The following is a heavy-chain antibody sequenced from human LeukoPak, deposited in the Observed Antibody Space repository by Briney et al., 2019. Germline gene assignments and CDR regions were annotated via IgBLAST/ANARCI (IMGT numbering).Heavy chain of an antibody. D-gene: IGHD3-3*01. CDR3: ARAYYDFWSGYCDY. J-gene: IGHJ4*02. V-gene: IGHV3-21*01. CDR1: GFTFSDYS. Sequence: GESLRLSCTASGFTFSDYSMNWVRQAPGKGLEWVSSINSDSRYILYADSVKGRFTISRDNAKNSLYLQMNSLRAEDTAVYYCARAYYDFWSGYCDYWGQGTLVTVSS. CDR2: INSDSRYI.